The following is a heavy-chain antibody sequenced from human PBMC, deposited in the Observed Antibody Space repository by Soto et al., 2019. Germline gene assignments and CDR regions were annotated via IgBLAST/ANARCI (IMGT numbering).Heavy chain of an antibody. CDR1: GFTFRSYW. D-gene: IGHD2-2*01. V-gene: IGHV3-74*01. Sequence: GGSLILSCGASGFTFRSYWMHWVRQAPGKGLVWVSRINSDGSSTSYADSVKGRFTISRDNAKNTLYLQMNSLRAEDTAVYYCARWAQYCSSTSCYYGFDYWGQGTLVTVSS. CDR2: INSDGSST. CDR3: ARWAQYCSSTSCYYGFDY. J-gene: IGHJ4*02.